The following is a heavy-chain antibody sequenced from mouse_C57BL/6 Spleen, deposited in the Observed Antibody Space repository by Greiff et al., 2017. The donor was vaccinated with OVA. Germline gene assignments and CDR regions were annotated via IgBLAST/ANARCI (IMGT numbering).Heavy chain of an antibody. Sequence: EVQLQQSGPELVKPGASVKISCKASGYTFTDYYMNWVKQSHGKSLEWIGDINPNYGGTSYNQKFKGKATLTVDKSSSTAYMELRSLTSEDSAVYYCAKIGYYGSSSYYFDYWGQGTTLTVSS. CDR1: GYTFTDYY. CDR3: AKIGYYGSSSYYFDY. CDR2: INPNYGGT. D-gene: IGHD1-1*01. V-gene: IGHV1-26*01. J-gene: IGHJ2*01.